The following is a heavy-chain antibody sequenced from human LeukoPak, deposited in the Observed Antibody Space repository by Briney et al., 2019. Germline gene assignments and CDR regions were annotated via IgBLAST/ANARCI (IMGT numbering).Heavy chain of an antibody. Sequence: GESLKISCKGSGYSFTSYWIGWVRQMPGKGLEWMGIIYPGDSDTRYSPSFQGQVTISADKSISTAYLQWSSLEASDTAMYYCARRFYYCSSTSCYDRGDFDYWGQGTLVTVSS. D-gene: IGHD2-2*01. CDR2: IYPGDSDT. CDR1: GYSFTSYW. CDR3: ARRFYYCSSTSCYDRGDFDY. J-gene: IGHJ4*02. V-gene: IGHV5-51*01.